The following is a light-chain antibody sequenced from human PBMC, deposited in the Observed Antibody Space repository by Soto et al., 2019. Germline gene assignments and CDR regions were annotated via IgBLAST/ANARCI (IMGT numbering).Light chain of an antibody. Sequence: EIVMPQSPDTLSVSPGESASLSCWASQTVGSNLAWYQQKPGQAPRLLIFGASTRATGIPVRFSGSGSGTELPLTISSLQSEDFAVYFCQQYNNWPTFGQGTKLEIK. CDR2: GAS. J-gene: IGKJ2*01. CDR1: QTVGSN. CDR3: QQYNNWPT. V-gene: IGKV3-15*01.